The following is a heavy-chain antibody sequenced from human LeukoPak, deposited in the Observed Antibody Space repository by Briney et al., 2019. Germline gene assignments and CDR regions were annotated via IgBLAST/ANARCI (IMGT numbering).Heavy chain of an antibody. Sequence: GGSLRLSCAASGFTVSSNYMSWVRQAPGKGLEWVSVIYSGGSTYYVDSVKGRFTISRDNSKNTLYLQMNSLRAEDTAVYYCARDRYYYYYGMDVWGQGTTVTVSS. CDR1: GFTVSSNY. J-gene: IGHJ6*02. CDR3: ARDRYYYYYGMDV. CDR2: IYSGGST. V-gene: IGHV3-66*01.